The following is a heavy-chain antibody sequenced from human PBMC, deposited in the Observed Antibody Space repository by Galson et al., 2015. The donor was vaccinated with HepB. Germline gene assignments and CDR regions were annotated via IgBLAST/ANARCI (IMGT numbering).Heavy chain of an antibody. Sequence: SGYTFTTNGISWVRQAPGQGLEWMGWISANSGNTKYAQNLQGRVTLTKDTSTSTAYLELRSLRSDDTAAYYCARDRDYRFDYWGQGTLVTVSS. CDR1: GYTFTTNG. CDR3: ARDRDYRFDY. V-gene: IGHV1-18*04. J-gene: IGHJ4*02. CDR2: ISANSGNT. D-gene: IGHD4/OR15-4a*01.